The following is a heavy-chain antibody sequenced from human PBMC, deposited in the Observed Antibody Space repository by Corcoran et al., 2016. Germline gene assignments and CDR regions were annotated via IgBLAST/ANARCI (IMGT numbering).Heavy chain of an antibody. CDR3: TSLSTRGSP. J-gene: IGHJ5*02. CDR2: IRSKANSYAT. Sequence: EVQLVESAGGLVQPGGSLKLSCAASGFTFSGSAMHWVRQASGKGLEWVGRIRSKANSYATAYAASVKGRFTISREDSKNTAYLQMNSLKTEDTAVYYCTSLSTRGSPWGQGTLVTVSS. V-gene: IGHV3-73*02. D-gene: IGHD1-26*01. CDR1: GFTFSGSA.